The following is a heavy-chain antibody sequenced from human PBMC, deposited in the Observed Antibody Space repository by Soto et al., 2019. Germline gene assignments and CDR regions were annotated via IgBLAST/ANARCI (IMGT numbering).Heavy chain of an antibody. CDR2: IYYSGST. Sequence: SETLSLTCTVSAGSISSYYWSWIRQPPGKELEWIGYIYYSGSTNYNPSLKSLVTISVDTSKNQFSLKLSSVTAADTAVYYYARERVYSSTLLSGYYYYYYMDVWGKGTTVTVSS. D-gene: IGHD6-13*01. J-gene: IGHJ6*03. CDR1: AGSISSYY. V-gene: IGHV4-59*01. CDR3: ARERVYSSTLLSGYYYYYYMDV.